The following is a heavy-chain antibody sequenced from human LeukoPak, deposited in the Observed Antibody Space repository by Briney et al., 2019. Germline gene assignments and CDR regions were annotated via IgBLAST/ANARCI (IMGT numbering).Heavy chain of an antibody. V-gene: IGHV3-74*01. D-gene: IGHD1-14*01. J-gene: IGHJ3*02. CDR1: GFTFSSYW. CDR2: INGDGSST. CDR3: VRDGMTAARDAFDI. Sequence: PGGSLRLSCAASGFTFSSYWMHWVGQAPGKGLVWVSRINGDGSSTTYADSVKGRFTISRDNAKNTLYLQMNSLRAEDTAVYYCVRDGMTAARDAFDIWGQGTMVTVSS.